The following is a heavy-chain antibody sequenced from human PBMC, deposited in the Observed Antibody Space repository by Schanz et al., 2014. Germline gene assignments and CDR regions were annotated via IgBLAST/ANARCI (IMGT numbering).Heavy chain of an antibody. Sequence: QVQLVQSGAEVKKPGASVKVSCKASGYTFAVYYIHWVRQAPGQGLEFMGWINPNSGDTEYGQQFEGRVTLTRDTSISTAYMELSSLRYEDTALYYCARGTMPGTFDIWGQGTMVTVSS. V-gene: IGHV1-2*02. CDR2: INPNSGDT. J-gene: IGHJ3*02. D-gene: IGHD2-2*01. CDR1: GYTFAVYY. CDR3: ARGTMPGTFDI.